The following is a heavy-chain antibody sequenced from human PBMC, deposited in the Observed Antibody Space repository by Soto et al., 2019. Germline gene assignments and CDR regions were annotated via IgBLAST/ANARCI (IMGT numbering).Heavy chain of an antibody. Sequence: EVQLVESGGTVIQPGGSLRLSCAASGFIFDDFTMNWVRLLPGKGLQWVSYINWDGSITMYADSVKGRFTISRDNTNSNLYLQMNSLGSDDTALYYCAKDEGAAVESPGDWGQGTLVTVSS. V-gene: IGHV3-43*01. J-gene: IGHJ4*02. CDR1: GFIFDDFT. CDR2: INWDGSIT. D-gene: IGHD6-13*01. CDR3: AKDEGAAVESPGD.